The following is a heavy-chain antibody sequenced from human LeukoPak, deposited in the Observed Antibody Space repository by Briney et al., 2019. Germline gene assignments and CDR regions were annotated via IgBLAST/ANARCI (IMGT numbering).Heavy chain of an antibody. Sequence: SETLSLTCAVYGGSFSGYYWSWIRQPPGKGLEWIGEINHSGSTNYNPSLKSRVTISVDTSKNRFSLKLSSVTAADTAVYYCARSTVVVPAAMEYNWFDPWGQGTLVTVSS. CDR2: INHSGST. V-gene: IGHV4-34*01. D-gene: IGHD2-2*01. J-gene: IGHJ5*02. CDR3: ARSTVVVPAAMEYNWFDP. CDR1: GGSFSGYY.